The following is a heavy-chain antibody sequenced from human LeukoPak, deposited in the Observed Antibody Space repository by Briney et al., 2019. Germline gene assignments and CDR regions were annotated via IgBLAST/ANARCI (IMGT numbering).Heavy chain of an antibody. Sequence: GGSLRLSCAASGFTLSSYSMSWVRQAPGKGLEWVSYITSSSSAIYYADSMEGRFTISRDNAKNSLYLQVNSLRAEDTAVYYCARVRGIWYFNLWGRGTLVTVSS. CDR3: ARVRGIWYFNL. CDR1: GFTLSSYS. V-gene: IGHV3-48*01. J-gene: IGHJ2*01. D-gene: IGHD3-10*01. CDR2: ITSSSSAI.